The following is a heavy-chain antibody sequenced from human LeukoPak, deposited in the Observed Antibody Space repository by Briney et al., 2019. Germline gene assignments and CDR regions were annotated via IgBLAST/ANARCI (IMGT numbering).Heavy chain of an antibody. Sequence: GGSLRLSCGASGFTFSSYAMHWVRQAPSKGLEWVAFIRYDGSNKYYADSVKGRFTISRDNSKNTLYLQMNSLRAEDTAVYYCAKDGDVLGFLECFNFDYWGQGTLVTVSS. J-gene: IGHJ4*02. CDR1: GFTFSSYA. V-gene: IGHV3-30*02. CDR3: AKDGDVLGFLECFNFDY. D-gene: IGHD3-3*02. CDR2: IRYDGSNK.